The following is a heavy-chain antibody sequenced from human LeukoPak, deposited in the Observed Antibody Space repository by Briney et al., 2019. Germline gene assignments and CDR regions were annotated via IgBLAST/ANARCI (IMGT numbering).Heavy chain of an antibody. V-gene: IGHV3-23*01. J-gene: IGHJ4*02. Sequence: GGSLRLSCAASGFNFANHAMSWVRQTPGKGLEWVSAISGGGNITYYADSVKGRFTISRDNSKNTLYLQMNSLRAEDTAVYYCARDWTAMAPCWGQGTLVTVSS. CDR1: GFNFANHA. CDR2: ISGGGNIT. CDR3: ARDWTAMAPC. D-gene: IGHD5-18*01.